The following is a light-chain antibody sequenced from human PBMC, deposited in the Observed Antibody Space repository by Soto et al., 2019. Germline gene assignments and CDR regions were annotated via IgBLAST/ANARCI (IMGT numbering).Light chain of an antibody. V-gene: IGLV2-23*02. CDR1: SSDVGSYNL. J-gene: IGLJ2*01. CDR2: EVS. CDR3: CSYAGTSAFVV. Sequence: QSVLTQPASVSGSPGQSITISCTGTSSDVGSYNLVSWYQQHPGKAPKLMIYEVSKRPSGVSNRFSGSKSDNTASLTISGLQAEDEGDYYCCSYAGTSAFVVFGGGTKLTVL.